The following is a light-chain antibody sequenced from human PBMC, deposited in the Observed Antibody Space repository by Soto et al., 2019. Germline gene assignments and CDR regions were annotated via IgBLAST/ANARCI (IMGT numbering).Light chain of an antibody. J-gene: IGKJ3*01. CDR3: QQFYTWPLT. CDR1: HSVSSN. V-gene: IGKV3-15*01. Sequence: EIVMTQSPATLSVSPGEGATLSCRASHSVSSNLAWYQQKPGQAPGLVLYHSSTRATGTPARFSGSGSGTEFTLTITSLQSEDFAVYYCQQFYTWPLTFGPGTKVEIK. CDR2: HSS.